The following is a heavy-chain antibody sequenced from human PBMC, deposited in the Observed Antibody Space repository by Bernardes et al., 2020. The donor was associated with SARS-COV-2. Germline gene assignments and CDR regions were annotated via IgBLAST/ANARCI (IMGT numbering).Heavy chain of an antibody. V-gene: IGHV1-24*01. Sequence: ASVKVSCRISGDTLTKFSMHWVRQAPGKGLEWMANFDPEDGEIIYAQKKFQGRVTMTEDTSTDTTYMELSGLRSEDTAVYYCATHSWDILGRLEFGFWGQGTLVTVSS. CDR2: FDPEDGEI. CDR1: GDTLTKFS. D-gene: IGHD1-26*01. CDR3: ATHSWDILGRLEFGF. J-gene: IGHJ4*02.